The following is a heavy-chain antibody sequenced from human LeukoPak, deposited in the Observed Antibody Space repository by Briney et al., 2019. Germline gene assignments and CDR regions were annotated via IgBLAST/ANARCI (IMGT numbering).Heavy chain of an antibody. J-gene: IGHJ6*03. CDR1: GFTFSSYG. CDR3: AKGGGYEAQYYYYYLDV. V-gene: IGHV3-30*02. CDR2: IRYDGSNK. D-gene: IGHD5-12*01. Sequence: GGSLRLSCAASGFTFSSYGMYWVRQAPGKGLEWVAFIRYDGSNKYYADSVKGRFTISRDNSKNTLYLQMKSLRAEDTAVYYCAKGGGYEAQYYYYYLDVWGKGTTVTISS.